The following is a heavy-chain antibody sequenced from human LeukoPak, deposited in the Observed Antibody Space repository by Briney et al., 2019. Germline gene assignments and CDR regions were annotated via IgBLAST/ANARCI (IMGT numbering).Heavy chain of an antibody. Sequence: ASVKVSCKASGYTFTSYGISWVRQAPGQGLEWMGWISAYNGNTNYAQKLQGRVTMTTDTSTSPAYMELRSLRSDDTAVYYCARDLAEKTQDEYYYDSSGYPTYWGQGTLVTVSS. D-gene: IGHD3-22*01. J-gene: IGHJ4*02. CDR1: GYTFTSYG. CDR2: ISAYNGNT. CDR3: ARDLAEKTQDEYYYDSSGYPTY. V-gene: IGHV1-18*01.